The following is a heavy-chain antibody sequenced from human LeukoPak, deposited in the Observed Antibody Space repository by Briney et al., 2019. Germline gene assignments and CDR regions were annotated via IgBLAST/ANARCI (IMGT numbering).Heavy chain of an antibody. CDR2: IYTSGST. Sequence: SETLSLTCTVSGGSISSYHWSWIRQPPGKGLEWIGYIYTSGSTNYNPSLKSRVTISVDTSKNQFSLKLSSVTAADTAVYYCARPLRSGWFDPWGQGTLVTVSS. V-gene: IGHV4-4*09. CDR1: GGSISSYH. CDR3: ARPLRSGWFDP. D-gene: IGHD3-10*01. J-gene: IGHJ5*02.